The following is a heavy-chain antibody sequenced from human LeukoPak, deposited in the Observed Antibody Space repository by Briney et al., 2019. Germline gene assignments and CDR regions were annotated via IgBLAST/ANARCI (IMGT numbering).Heavy chain of an antibody. CDR3: AREWGGGGDYYYYYGMDV. Sequence: PSETLSLTCAVSGGSISSSNWWSWVRQPPGKGLGWIGEIYHSGSTNYNPSLKSRVTISVDKSKNQFSLKLSSVTAADTAVYYCAREWGGGGDYYYYYGMDVWGQGTTVTVSS. D-gene: IGHD3-16*01. CDR1: GGSISSSNW. J-gene: IGHJ6*02. V-gene: IGHV4-4*02. CDR2: IYHSGST.